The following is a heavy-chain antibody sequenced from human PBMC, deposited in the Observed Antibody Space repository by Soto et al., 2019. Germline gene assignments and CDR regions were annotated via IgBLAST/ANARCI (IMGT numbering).Heavy chain of an antibody. D-gene: IGHD2-2*01. CDR3: ARVPDY. Sequence: PSETLSLTCTVSGGSFSPNYWGWLRQPPGKGLEWVGYIYYSGSTYYNPSLKSRVTISIDRSKNQFSLKLSSVTAADTAVYYCARVPDYWGQGILVTVSS. V-gene: IGHV4-59*12. CDR1: GGSFSPNY. CDR2: IYYSGST. J-gene: IGHJ4*02.